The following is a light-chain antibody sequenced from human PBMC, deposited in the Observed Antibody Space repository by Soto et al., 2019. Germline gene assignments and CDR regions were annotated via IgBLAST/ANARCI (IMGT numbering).Light chain of an antibody. V-gene: IGLV3-21*02. Sequence: SYALTQAPSVSVAPGQTARFTCGGDKIGTKSVHWHQRKPGQAPVLVVYDDNDRPSGIPERFSGSKSGNTVTLTISRVEAGDEADYYCQVWDRTTDFVVFGGGTKLTVL. CDR1: KIGTKS. J-gene: IGLJ2*01. CDR3: QVWDRTTDFVV. CDR2: DDN.